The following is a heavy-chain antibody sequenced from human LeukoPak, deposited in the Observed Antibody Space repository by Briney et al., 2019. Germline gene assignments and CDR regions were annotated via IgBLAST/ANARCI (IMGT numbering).Heavy chain of an antibody. J-gene: IGHJ2*01. CDR1: GFTFSSYS. CDR2: ISSSSIYI. D-gene: IGHD3-22*01. V-gene: IGHV3-21*01. Sequence: GGSLRLSCAASGFTFSSYSMNWVRQAPGKGLEWVSSISSSSIYIFYADSVKGRFTISRDNAKNSLHLQMNSLRAEDTAVYYCARAPTYYYDSSGSSLTLDWYFDLWGRGTLVTVSS. CDR3: ARAPTYYYDSSGSSLTLDWYFDL.